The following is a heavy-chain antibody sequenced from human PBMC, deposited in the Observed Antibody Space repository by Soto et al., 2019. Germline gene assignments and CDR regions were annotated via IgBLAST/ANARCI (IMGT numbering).Heavy chain of an antibody. CDR2: ISAYNGNT. D-gene: IGHD6-6*01. Sequence: ASVKVSCKASGYTFTSYGISWVRQAPGQGLEWMGWISAYNGNTNYAQKLQGRVTMTTDTSTSTAYMELRSLRSDDTAVYYCASSDPYSSSENLDYGGQGTRVTVSS. CDR1: GYTFTSYG. J-gene: IGHJ4*02. V-gene: IGHV1-18*01. CDR3: ASSDPYSSSENLDY.